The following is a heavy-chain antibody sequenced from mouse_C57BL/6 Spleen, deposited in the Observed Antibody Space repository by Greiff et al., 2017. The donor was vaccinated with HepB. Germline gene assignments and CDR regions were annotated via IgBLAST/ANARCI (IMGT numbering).Heavy chain of an antibody. CDR2: IWSGGST. J-gene: IGHJ3*01. Sequence: VQLQQSGPGLVQPSQSLSITCTVSGFSLTSYGVHWVRQSPGKGLEWLGVIWSGGSTDYNAAFIARLSTSKDNSKSQVFFKMNRLQADDTAIYYCARNRPNGVFAYWGQGTLVTVSA. D-gene: IGHD4-1*01. CDR1: GFSLTSYG. CDR3: ARNRPNGVFAY. V-gene: IGHV2-2*01.